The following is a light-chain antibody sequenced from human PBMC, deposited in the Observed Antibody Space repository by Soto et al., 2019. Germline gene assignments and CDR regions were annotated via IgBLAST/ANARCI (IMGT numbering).Light chain of an antibody. V-gene: IGKV3-20*01. J-gene: IGKJ3*01. Sequence: EIVLTQSPGTLSLSPGERATLSCRASQSVSNSYLAWYQQKPGQAPRLLIYGASRRATGIPDRFSGSGSGTDFTLTISRLEPEDFAMYYCQQYGRIPHFTFGPGTKVDIK. CDR1: QSVSNSY. CDR2: GAS. CDR3: QQYGRIPHFT.